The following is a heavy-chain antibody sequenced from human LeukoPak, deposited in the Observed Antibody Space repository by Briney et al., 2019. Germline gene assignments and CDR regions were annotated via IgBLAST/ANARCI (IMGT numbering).Heavy chain of an antibody. CDR1: GGSISSGGYS. J-gene: IGHJ5*02. V-gene: IGHV4-30-2*01. D-gene: IGHD2-15*01. CDR3: AREIVVVVAATPNNWFDP. CDR2: IYHSGST. Sequence: SETLSPTCAVSGGSISSGGYSWSWIRQPPGKGLEWIGYIYHSGSTYYNPSLKSRVTISVDTSKNQFSLKLSSVTAADTAAYYCAREIVVVVAATPNNWFDPWGQGTLVTVSS.